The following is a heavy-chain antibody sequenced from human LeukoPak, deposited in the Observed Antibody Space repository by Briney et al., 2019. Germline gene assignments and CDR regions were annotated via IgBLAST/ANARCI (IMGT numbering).Heavy chain of an antibody. CDR3: TTDKRNYYYYGMDV. D-gene: IGHD5-24*01. J-gene: IGHJ6*02. CDR2: IKSKTDGGTT. Sequence: PGGSLRLSCAASGFTFSSYAMSRVRQAPGKGLEWVGRIKSKTDGGTTDYAAPVKGRFTISRDDSKNTLCLQMNSLKTEDTAVYYCTTDKRNYYYYGMDVWGQGTTVTVSS. CDR1: GFTFSSYA. V-gene: IGHV3-15*01.